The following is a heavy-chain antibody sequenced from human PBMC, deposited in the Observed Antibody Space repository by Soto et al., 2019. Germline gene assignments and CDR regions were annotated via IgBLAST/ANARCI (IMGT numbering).Heavy chain of an antibody. J-gene: IGHJ4*02. CDR2: VYHTGST. CDR3: ARRLFGSGWTLDS. Sequence: SETLSLTCDVSGASITTYYWTWIRQAPGKGLEWIGNVYHTGSTDYNSSLKSRVTISVDTSKDQFSLNMNSVTAADTAVYYCARRLFGSGWTLDSWGQGALVTVSS. D-gene: IGHD6-19*01. V-gene: IGHV4-59*01. CDR1: GASITTYY.